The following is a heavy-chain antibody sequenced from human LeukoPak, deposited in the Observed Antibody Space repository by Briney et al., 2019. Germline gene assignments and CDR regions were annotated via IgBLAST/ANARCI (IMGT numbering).Heavy chain of an antibody. D-gene: IGHD1-26*01. CDR3: ARPRSTESGSYNWFDP. CDR2: IIPFVGLT. Sequence: GSSVKVSCKASGGTLSSYPISWIRQAPGQGLELMGRIIPFVGLTNYAPRFQGRVTNTADKDTTTAYMELSGLTSEDTAVYYCARPRSTESGSYNWFDPWGQGTLVTVSS. CDR1: GGTLSSYP. V-gene: IGHV1-69*02. J-gene: IGHJ5*02.